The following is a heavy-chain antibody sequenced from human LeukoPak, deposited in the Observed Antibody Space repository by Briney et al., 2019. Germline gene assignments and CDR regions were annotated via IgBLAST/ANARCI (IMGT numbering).Heavy chain of an antibody. Sequence: ASVKVSCKASGYTFTSYYVHWVRQAPGQGLEWMGIINPSGGSTSYAQKFQGRVTMTRDMSTSTVYMELSSLRSEDTAVYYCARDSGTGSYHGWFDPWGQGTLVTVSS. D-gene: IGHD1-26*01. CDR2: INPSGGST. J-gene: IGHJ5*02. CDR3: ARDSGTGSYHGWFDP. V-gene: IGHV1-46*01. CDR1: GYTFTSYY.